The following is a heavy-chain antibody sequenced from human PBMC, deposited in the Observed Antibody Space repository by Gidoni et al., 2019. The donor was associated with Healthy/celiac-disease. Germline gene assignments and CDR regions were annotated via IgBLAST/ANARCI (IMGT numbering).Heavy chain of an antibody. D-gene: IGHD3-10*01. CDR2: ISGSGGST. CDR3: AKDKFGGLYDWFYP. CDR1: GFHFSSYS. V-gene: IGHV3-23*01. J-gene: IGHJ5*02. Sequence: EVQLLETGGSLVQPGGSLRISCAAYGFHFSSYSMRWVRQAPVKGLEWVSAISGSGGSTYYADSVKCRFTISRDNSKNTLYLQMNSLRAEDTAVYYCAKDKFGGLYDWFYPWGQGTLVTVSS.